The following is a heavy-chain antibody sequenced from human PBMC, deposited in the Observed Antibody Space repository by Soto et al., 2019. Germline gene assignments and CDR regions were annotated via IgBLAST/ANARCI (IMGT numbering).Heavy chain of an antibody. CDR2: IYHSGST. CDR3: APFDAVTTGDF. Sequence: SETLSLTCTVSGGSISSGDYYWSWIRQPPGKGLEWIGHIYHSGSTNYNPSLRSRVIISVDTSKNQFFLKLSSVTAADTAVYFCAPFDAVTTGDFWGQGTLVTVSS. CDR1: GGSISSGDYY. J-gene: IGHJ4*02. D-gene: IGHD4-17*01. V-gene: IGHV4-30-4*01.